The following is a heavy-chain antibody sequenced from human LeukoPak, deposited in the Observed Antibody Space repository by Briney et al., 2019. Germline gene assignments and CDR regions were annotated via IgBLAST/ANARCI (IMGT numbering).Heavy chain of an antibody. CDR2: ISGSGGST. J-gene: IGHJ6*02. D-gene: IGHD3-3*01. Sequence: PGGSLILSCAASGFTFSSYAMSWVRQAPGKGLEWVSAISGSGGSTYYADSVKGRFTISRDNSKNTLYLQMNSLRAEDTAVYYCAKDRGGYYDFWSGYYFHYYYGMDVWGQGTTVTVSS. CDR1: GFTFSSYA. CDR3: AKDRGGYYDFWSGYYFHYYYGMDV. V-gene: IGHV3-23*01.